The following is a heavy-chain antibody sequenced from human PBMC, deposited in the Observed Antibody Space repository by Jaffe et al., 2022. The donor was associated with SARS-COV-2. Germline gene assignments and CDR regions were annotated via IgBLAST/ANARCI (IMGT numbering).Heavy chain of an antibody. V-gene: IGHV3-53*01. J-gene: IGHJ6*02. Sequence: EVQLVESGGGLIQPGGSLRLSCAASGFTVSSNYMSWVRQAPGKGLEWVSVIYSGGSTYYADSVKGRFTISRDNSKNTLYLQMNSLRAEDTAVYYCARDRRGRYGSGSYPSRGYYYYGMDVWGQGTTVTVSS. CDR3: ARDRRGRYGSGSYPSRGYYYYGMDV. D-gene: IGHD3-10*01. CDR2: IYSGGST. CDR1: GFTVSSNY.